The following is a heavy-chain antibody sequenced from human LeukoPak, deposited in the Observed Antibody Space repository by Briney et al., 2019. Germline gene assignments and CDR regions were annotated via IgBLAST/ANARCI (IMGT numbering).Heavy chain of an antibody. CDR1: GATFGSHS. D-gene: IGHD3-16*01. V-gene: IGHV1-69*13. CDR2: IVPMFGTD. Sequence: SVKVSCKASGATFGSHSISWVRQAPGQGLEWMGGIVPMFGTDVYAQRFQGRVTVTADESTTTAYMELISLTSEDTAMYYCARDPPGRGAYYFDYWGQGTLVTVSS. CDR3: ARDPPGRGAYYFDY. J-gene: IGHJ4*02.